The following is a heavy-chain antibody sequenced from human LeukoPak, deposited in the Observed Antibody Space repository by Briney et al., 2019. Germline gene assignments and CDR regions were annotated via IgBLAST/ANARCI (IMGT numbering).Heavy chain of an antibody. J-gene: IGHJ4*02. CDR2: ISGSGGNT. V-gene: IGHV3-23*01. CDR3: AKDNSGGSCYDY. Sequence: GGSLRLSCAASGFTFSIYAMSWVRQAPGKGLEWVAAISGSGGNTYYADSVKGRFTISRDNSKNTLYLQMNGQRAEDTAVYYCAKDNSGGSCYDYWGQGTLVTVSS. D-gene: IGHD2-15*01. CDR1: GFTFSIYA.